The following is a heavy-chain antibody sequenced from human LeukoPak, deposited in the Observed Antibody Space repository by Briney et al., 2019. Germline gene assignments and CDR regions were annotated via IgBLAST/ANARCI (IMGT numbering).Heavy chain of an antibody. V-gene: IGHV3-30*02. Sequence: PGGSLRLSCAASEFTFSSYGMHWVRQAPGKGLEWVAFIRYDGSNKYYADSAKGRFTISRDNSKNTLYLQMNSLRAEDTAVYYCARGPRAYSSSPTYYFDYWGQGTLVTVSS. CDR3: ARGPRAYSSSPTYYFDY. J-gene: IGHJ4*02. CDR1: EFTFSSYG. CDR2: IRYDGSNK. D-gene: IGHD6-6*01.